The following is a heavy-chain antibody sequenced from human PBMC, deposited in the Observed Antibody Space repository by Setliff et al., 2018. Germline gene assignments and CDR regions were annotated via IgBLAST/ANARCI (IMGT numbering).Heavy chain of an antibody. CDR3: ARGRNVASRLLDS. V-gene: IGHV4-34*01. CDR2: INHRGST. CDR1: GGTFSDYY. D-gene: IGHD6-6*01. J-gene: IGHJ4*02. Sequence: PSETLSLTCAAYGGTFSDYYWIWIRQTPGKGLEWVGEINHRGSTNYNPSLKSRVTISVDTSRDQFSLKLISMTAADTAVYYCARGRNVASRLLDSWGQGTLVTVSS.